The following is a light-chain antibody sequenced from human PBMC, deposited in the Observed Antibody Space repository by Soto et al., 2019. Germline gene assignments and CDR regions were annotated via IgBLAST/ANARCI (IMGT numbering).Light chain of an antibody. J-gene: IGLJ1*01. V-gene: IGLV2-8*01. CDR2: EVT. CDR1: SSDVGAYNY. CDR3: ISYAGSNNFFSA. Sequence: QSVLTQPPSASGSPGQSVTISCTGTSSDVGAYNYVSWYQQHPGKAPKLMISEVTKRPSGVPDRFSGSKSGNTASLTVSGLQAEDEADYFCISYAGSNNFFSALGTGTKVTFL.